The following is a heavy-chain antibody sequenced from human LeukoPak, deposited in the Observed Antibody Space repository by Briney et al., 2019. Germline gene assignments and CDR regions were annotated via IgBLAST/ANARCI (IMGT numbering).Heavy chain of an antibody. CDR2: INPNSGGT. D-gene: IGHD1-26*01. J-gene: IGHJ6*03. CDR1: GYTFTGYF. V-gene: IGHV1-2*02. CDR3: ARDGGRVATNYYMDV. Sequence: ASVTVSCKASGYTFTGYFMHWVRQAPGQGLEWMGWINPNSGGTNYAQKFQGRVTMTRDTSISTAYMELSRLRSDDTAVYYCARDGGRVATNYYMDVWGKGTTVTVSS.